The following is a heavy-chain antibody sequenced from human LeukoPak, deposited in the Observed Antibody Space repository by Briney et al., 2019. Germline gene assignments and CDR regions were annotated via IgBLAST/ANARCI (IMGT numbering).Heavy chain of an antibody. D-gene: IGHD1-26*01. CDR1: KFTFSTYW. Sequence: GGSLRLSCTASKFTFSTYWMSWVRQAPGKGLEWVANIKQDGSEKYYVDSVKGRFTISRDNAKNSLYLQMNSLRAEDTAVYYCARRRYSGSSQHFDYWGLGTLVTVSS. J-gene: IGHJ4*02. V-gene: IGHV3-7*01. CDR3: ARRRYSGSSQHFDY. CDR2: IKQDGSEK.